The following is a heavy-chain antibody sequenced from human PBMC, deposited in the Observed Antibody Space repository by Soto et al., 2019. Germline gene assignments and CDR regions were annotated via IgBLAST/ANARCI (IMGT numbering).Heavy chain of an antibody. Sequence: EVQLLESGGDSVQPGGSLRLSCAASGLPFSTYAMIWVRQAPGQGLEWVYGISDSGVTTYYADSVKGRFTISRDNSKDTLYLEMTSLRADDTSVYYCALGPKNIVCYYFYMDVWGTGTAVTVSS. J-gene: IGHJ6*03. CDR1: GLPFSTYA. CDR3: ALGPKNIVCYYFYMDV. CDR2: ISDSGVTT. D-gene: IGHD2-15*01. V-gene: IGHV3-23*01.